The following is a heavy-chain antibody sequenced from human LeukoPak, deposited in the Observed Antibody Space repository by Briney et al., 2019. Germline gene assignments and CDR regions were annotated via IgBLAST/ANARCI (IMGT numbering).Heavy chain of an antibody. CDR2: INTNTGNP. CDR3: ARGIGYSGYDTGPDYYYYMDV. J-gene: IGHJ6*03. D-gene: IGHD5-12*01. Sequence: VASVKVSCKASGYTFTSYAMNWVRQAPGQGLEWMGWINTNTGNPTYAQGFTGRFVFSLDTSVSTAYLQISSLKAEDTAVYYCARGIGYSGYDTGPDYYYYMDVWGKGTTVTVSS. CDR1: GYTFTSYA. V-gene: IGHV7-4-1*02.